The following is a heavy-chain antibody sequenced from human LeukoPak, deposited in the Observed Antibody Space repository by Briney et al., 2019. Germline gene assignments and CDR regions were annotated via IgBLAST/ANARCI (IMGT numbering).Heavy chain of an antibody. Sequence: ASVKVSCKASGYTFTGYYMHWVRQATGQGLEWMGWMNPNSGNTGYAQKFQGRVTMTRNTSISTAYMELSSLRSEDTAVYYCARGIRYSYAHWGQGTLVTVSS. CDR1: GYTFTGYY. J-gene: IGHJ4*02. CDR3: ARGIRYSYAH. V-gene: IGHV1-8*02. D-gene: IGHD5-18*01. CDR2: MNPNSGNT.